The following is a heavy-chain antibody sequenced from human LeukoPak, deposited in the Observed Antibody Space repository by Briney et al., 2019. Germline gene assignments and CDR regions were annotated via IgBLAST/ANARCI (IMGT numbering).Heavy chain of an antibody. Sequence: SETLSLTCTVSGGSISSGDYYWSWIRQPPGKGLEWIGYIYHSGSTHFNPSLKSRVTTSVDTSKNQFSLKLSSVTAADTAVYFCARGPDSSGYYYFDYWGQGTLVTVSS. CDR1: GGSISSGDYY. CDR3: ARGPDSSGYYYFDY. CDR2: IYHSGST. D-gene: IGHD3-22*01. V-gene: IGHV4-30-4*01. J-gene: IGHJ4*02.